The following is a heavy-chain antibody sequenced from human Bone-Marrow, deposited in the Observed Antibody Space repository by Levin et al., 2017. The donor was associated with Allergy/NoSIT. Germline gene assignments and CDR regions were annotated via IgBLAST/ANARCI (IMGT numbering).Heavy chain of an antibody. D-gene: IGHD2-15*01. CDR3: AKSPAATLVGYIDY. CDR1: GFTFDDYA. V-gene: IGHV3-9*01. Sequence: GGSLRLSCAASGFTFDDYAMHWVRQVPGKGLEWVSGISWNSGSIEFADSVKGRFTISRDNAKDSLYLQMNSLKVEDTALYYCAKSPAATLVGYIDYWGQGTLVTVAS. J-gene: IGHJ4*02. CDR2: ISWNSGSI.